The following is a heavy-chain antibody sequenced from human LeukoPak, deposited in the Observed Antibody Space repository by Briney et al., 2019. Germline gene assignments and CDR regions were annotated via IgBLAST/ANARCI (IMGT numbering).Heavy chain of an antibody. CDR3: VRTYSIGWSTGVFDI. J-gene: IGHJ3*02. CDR2: IYYSGST. CDR1: GGPILTRSSSGSS. D-gene: IGHD6-19*01. V-gene: IGHV4-39*01. Sequence: SGPLSPTCTVSGGPILTRSSSGSSWAGIRQPPGKGLEGVGAIYYSGSTYYNPSLKSRVTISVDTSKSQFSLRLSSVTAADTAVYYCVRTYSIGWSTGVFDIWGQGTMVTVSS.